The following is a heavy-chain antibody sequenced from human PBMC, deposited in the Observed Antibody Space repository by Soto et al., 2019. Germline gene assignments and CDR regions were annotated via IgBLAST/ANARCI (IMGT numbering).Heavy chain of an antibody. CDR3: ARGGCSSCWFDP. D-gene: IGHD3-10*02. V-gene: IGHV4-59*01. J-gene: IGHJ5*02. CDR2: IYYSGTT. CDR1: GGSISGNY. Sequence: SETLSLTCTVSGGSISGNYWSWIRQPPGKGLEWIGYIYYSGTTNYNPSLKSRVAMSVDTSKNQFTLKLSSVTAADTAVYYCARGGCSSCWFDPWGQGTPVTVSS.